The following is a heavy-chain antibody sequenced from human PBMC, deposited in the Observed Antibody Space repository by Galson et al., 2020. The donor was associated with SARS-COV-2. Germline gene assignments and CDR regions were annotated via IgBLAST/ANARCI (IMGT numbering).Heavy chain of an antibody. V-gene: IGHV3-21*01. J-gene: IGHJ6*02. CDR2: ISTSSFYI. Sequence: KIGESLKISCAASGFTFSSYNMNWVRQAPGKGLEWVSKISTSSFYIYYANSVKGRFTISRDNAKNSLYLRMDSLRAEDTAVYYCARGLDCSGGTCDWHGMDVWGQGTTVTGSS. CDR3: ARGLDCSGGTCDWHGMDV. D-gene: IGHD2-15*01. CDR1: GFTFSSYN.